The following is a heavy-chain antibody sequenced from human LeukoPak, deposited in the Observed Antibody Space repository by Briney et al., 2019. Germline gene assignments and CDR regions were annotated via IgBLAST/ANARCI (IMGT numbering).Heavy chain of an antibody. J-gene: IGHJ4*02. CDR3: ARYYYDSRLFDY. CDR2: FYTSGTI. D-gene: IGHD3-22*01. CDR1: GDSISSYY. Sequence: PSETLSLTCTVSGDSISSYYWSWIRQPAGKGLEWIGRFYTSGTINYNPSLKSRVTMSVDTSKNQFSLNLSSVTAADTAVYYCARYYYDSRLFDYWGQGTLVTVSS. V-gene: IGHV4-4*07.